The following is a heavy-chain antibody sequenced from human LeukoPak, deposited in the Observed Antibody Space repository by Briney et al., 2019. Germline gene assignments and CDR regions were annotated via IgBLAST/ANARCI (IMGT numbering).Heavy chain of an antibody. V-gene: IGHV4-38-2*01. J-gene: IGHJ3*02. CDR1: GYSISSGYY. D-gene: IGHD3-10*01. CDR3: ARTKFGGDDAFDI. CDR2: IYHSGST. Sequence: SETLSLTCAVSGYSISSGYYGGWIRQPPGKGVEGIGSIYHSGSTYYTPPLKSPVTISVDTSKNQFSLKLSSVTAADTAVYYCARTKFGGDDAFDIWGQGTMVTVSS.